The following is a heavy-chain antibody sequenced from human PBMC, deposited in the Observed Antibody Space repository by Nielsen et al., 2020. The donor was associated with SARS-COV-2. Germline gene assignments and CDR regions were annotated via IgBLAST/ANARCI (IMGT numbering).Heavy chain of an antibody. J-gene: IGHJ6*02. Sequence: WIRQPPGKGLEWVALIWYDGSNKYYADSVKGGFTISRDNSKNTLYLQMGSLRAEDMAVYYCAREYSSRGGLDVWGQGTTVTVSS. V-gene: IGHV3-33*01. CDR2: IWYDGSNK. D-gene: IGHD5-12*01. CDR3: AREYSSRGGLDV.